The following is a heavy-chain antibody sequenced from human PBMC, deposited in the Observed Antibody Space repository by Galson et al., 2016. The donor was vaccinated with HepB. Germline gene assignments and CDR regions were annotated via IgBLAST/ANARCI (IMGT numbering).Heavy chain of an antibody. J-gene: IGHJ5*02. CDR1: GFTFRSYD. V-gene: IGHV3-23*01. Sequence: SLRLSCAASGFTFRSYDMSWVRQAPGKGLEWVSGINYSGSNTYYADSVKGRFTISRDNSKNTLYLQMNSLRVEDSAVYYCARVRYYGSDLWGQGTLVTVSS. CDR3: ARVRYYGSDL. D-gene: IGHD3-10*01. CDR2: INYSGSNT.